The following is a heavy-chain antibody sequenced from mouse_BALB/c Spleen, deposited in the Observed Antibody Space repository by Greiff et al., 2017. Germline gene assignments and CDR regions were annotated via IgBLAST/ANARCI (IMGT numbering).Heavy chain of an antibody. V-gene: IGHV5-12-1*01. J-gene: IGHJ2*01. CDR1: GFAFSSYD. Sequence: EVKVVESGGGLVKPGGSLKLSCAASGFAFSSYDMSWVRQTPEKRLEWVAYISSGGGSTYYPDTVKGRFTISRDNAKNTLYLQMSSLKSEDTAMYYCARHEAGLYYFDYWGQGTTLTVSS. CDR2: ISSGGGST. CDR3: ARHEAGLYYFDY. D-gene: IGHD3-2*02.